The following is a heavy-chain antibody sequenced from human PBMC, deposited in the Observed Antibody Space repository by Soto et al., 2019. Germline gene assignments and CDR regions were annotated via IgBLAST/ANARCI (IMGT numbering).Heavy chain of an antibody. CDR1: GGSISSSSYY. CDR2: IYYSGST. CDR3: ARLIPLYNWFDP. Sequence: QLQLQESGPGLVKPSETLSLTCTVSGGSISSSSYYWGWIRQPPGKGLEWIGSIYYSGSTYYNPSLKSRVTISVDTSKNQFSLKLSSVTAADTAVYYCARLIPLYNWFDPWGQGTLVTVSS. V-gene: IGHV4-39*01. D-gene: IGHD2-2*01. J-gene: IGHJ5*02.